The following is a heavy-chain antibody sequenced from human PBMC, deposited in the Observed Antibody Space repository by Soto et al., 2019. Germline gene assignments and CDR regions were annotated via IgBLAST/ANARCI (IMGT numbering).Heavy chain of an antibody. CDR2: IYYSGST. D-gene: IGHD2-15*01. V-gene: IGHV4-39*01. CDR3: ARHEAGVCSGGSCYSAPYFQH. J-gene: IGHJ1*01. Sequence: QLQLQESGPGLVKPSETLSLTCTVSGGSISSSSYYWGWIRQPPGKGLEWIGSIYYSGSTYYNPSLKSRVTISIDTSKTQFSLKLSSVTAADTAVYYCARHEAGVCSGGSCYSAPYFQHWGQGTLVTVSS. CDR1: GGSISSSSYY.